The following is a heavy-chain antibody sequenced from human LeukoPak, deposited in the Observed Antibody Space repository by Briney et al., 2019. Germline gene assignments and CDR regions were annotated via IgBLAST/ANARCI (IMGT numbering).Heavy chain of an antibody. V-gene: IGHV3-74*01. CDR2: ISPTGSTT. CDR3: ARGPNSNWSGLDF. D-gene: IGHD6-6*01. CDR1: GFSFSGHW. J-gene: IGHJ4*02. Sequence: GGSLRLSCTASGFSFSGHWMHWARQLPGKGLVWVSRISPTGSTTSYEDSVKGRFTVSRDNAKNTLYLQVNNLRAEDTAVYYCARGPNSNWSGLDFWGQGTLLTVSS.